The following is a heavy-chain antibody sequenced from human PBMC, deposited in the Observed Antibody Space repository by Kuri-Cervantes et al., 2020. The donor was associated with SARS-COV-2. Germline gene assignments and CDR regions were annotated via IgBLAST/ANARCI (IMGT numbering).Heavy chain of an antibody. Sequence: GGSLRLSCAASGFTFSSYEMNWVRQAPGKGLEWVSYISSSGSTIYYADSVKGRFTISRDNAKNSLYLQMNSLRAEDTAVYYCARDEYCSGGSCYLFPYYFDYWGQGTLVTVSS. D-gene: IGHD2-15*01. CDR3: ARDEYCSGGSCYLFPYYFDY. J-gene: IGHJ4*02. V-gene: IGHV3-48*03. CDR2: ISSSGSTI. CDR1: GFTFSSYE.